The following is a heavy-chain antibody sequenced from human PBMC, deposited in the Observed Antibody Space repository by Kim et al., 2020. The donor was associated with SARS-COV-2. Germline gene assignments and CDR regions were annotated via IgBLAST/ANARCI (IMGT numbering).Heavy chain of an antibody. CDR3: ARDGAIPTKPYYYDSSAVGWFDP. V-gene: IGHV1-69*13. J-gene: IGHJ5*02. D-gene: IGHD3-22*01. CDR1: GGTFSSYA. Sequence: SVKVSCKASGGTFSSYAISWVRQAPGQGLEWMGGIIPIFGTANYAQKFQGRVTITADESTSTAYMELSSLRSEDTAVYYCARDGAIPTKPYYYDSSAVGWFDPWGQGTLVTVSS. CDR2: IIPIFGTA.